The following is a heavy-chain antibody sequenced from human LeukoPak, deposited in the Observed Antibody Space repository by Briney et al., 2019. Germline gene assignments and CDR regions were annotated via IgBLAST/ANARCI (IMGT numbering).Heavy chain of an antibody. V-gene: IGHV3-30*04. CDR2: ISYDGSNK. Sequence: PGRSLRLSCAASGFTFSSYAMHWVRQAPGKGLEWVAVISYDGSNKYYADSVKGRFTISRDNSKNTLYLQMNSLRAEDTAVYYCAKGGESTSYYFNYWGQGTLVTVSS. J-gene: IGHJ4*02. CDR3: AKGGESTSYYFNY. CDR1: GFTFSSYA. D-gene: IGHD3-10*01.